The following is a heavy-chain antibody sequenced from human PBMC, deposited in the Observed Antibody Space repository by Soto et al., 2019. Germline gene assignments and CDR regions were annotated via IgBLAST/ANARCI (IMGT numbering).Heavy chain of an antibody. D-gene: IGHD5-12*01. Sequence: SETLSLTCTVSGGSISSYYWSWIRQPPGKGLEWIGYIYYSGSTNYNPSLKSRVTISVDTSKNQFSLKLSSVTAADTAVYYCARNVDIVATSPYFDYWGQGTLVTVSS. V-gene: IGHV4-59*08. CDR1: GGSISSYY. CDR3: ARNVDIVATSPYFDY. CDR2: IYYSGST. J-gene: IGHJ4*02.